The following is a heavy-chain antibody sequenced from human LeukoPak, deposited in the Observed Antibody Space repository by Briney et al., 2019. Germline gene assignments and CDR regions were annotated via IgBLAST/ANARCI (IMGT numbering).Heavy chain of an antibody. CDR2: ISPTGSTT. D-gene: IGHD1-1*01. J-gene: IGHJ4*02. CDR3: ARGPNSNCSGFDF. CDR1: GFSFSGHW. Sequence: GGSLRLSCTASGFSFSGHWMHWARQLPGKGLVWVSRISPTGSTTSYADSVKGRFTVSRDNAKNTLYLQVNNLRAEDTAVYYCARGPNSNCSGFDFWAQGPLLTVPS. V-gene: IGHV3-74*01.